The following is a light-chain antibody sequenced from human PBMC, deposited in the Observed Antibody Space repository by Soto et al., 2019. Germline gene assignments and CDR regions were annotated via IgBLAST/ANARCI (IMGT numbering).Light chain of an antibody. J-gene: IGKJ4*01. CDR2: WAS. V-gene: IGKV4-1*01. CDR1: QSVLYSSNNENY. CDR3: QQYYSTPLT. Sequence: DIVMTQSPDSLVVSLGERATINCRSSQSVLYSSNNENYLAWYQQKPGQPPKLLIYWASTRESGVPDRFSGSGSVTDFTLTISSLQAEDVAVYYCQQYYSTPLTFGGGTKVEIK.